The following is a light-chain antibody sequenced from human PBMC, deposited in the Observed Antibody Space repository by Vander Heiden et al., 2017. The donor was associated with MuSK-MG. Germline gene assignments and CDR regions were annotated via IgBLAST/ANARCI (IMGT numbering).Light chain of an antibody. CDR2: AAS. J-gene: IGKJ2*01. Sequence: DIQMTQPPSSLSASVGDRVTITCRASQSISSYLNWYQQKPGKAPKLLIYAASSLQSGVPSRFSGSGSGTDFTLTISRLQPEDFATYYCQQSYSTPYTFGQGTKLEIK. V-gene: IGKV1-39*01. CDR1: QSISSY. CDR3: QQSYSTPYT.